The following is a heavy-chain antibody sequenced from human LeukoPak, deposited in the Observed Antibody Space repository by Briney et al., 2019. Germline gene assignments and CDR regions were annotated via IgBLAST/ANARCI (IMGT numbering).Heavy chain of an antibody. D-gene: IGHD4-11*01. Sequence: GGSLRLSCAASGFTFSNYWMIWVRQAPGQGLEWVANIKQDGSDKSYVDSVKGRFTISRDNAKNSLYLQMNSLRVEDTAVYYCAKDPRSLRTTVTPLFDPWGQGTLVTVSS. CDR2: IKQDGSDK. CDR3: AKDPRSLRTTVTPLFDP. J-gene: IGHJ5*02. CDR1: GFTFSNYW. V-gene: IGHV3-7*01.